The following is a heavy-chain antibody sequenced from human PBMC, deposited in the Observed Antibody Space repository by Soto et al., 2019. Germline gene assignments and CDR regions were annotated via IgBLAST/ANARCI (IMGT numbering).Heavy chain of an antibody. CDR1: GGSISGYD. CDR3: ARVPLL. D-gene: IGHD1-26*01. V-gene: IGHV4-59*12. CDR2: IYHSGST. J-gene: IGHJ4*02. Sequence: SETLCLTCTVSGGSISGYDLSWIRQPPGKGLEWIGYIYHSGSTYYNPSLKSRVTISVDRSKNQFSLKLSSVTAADTAVYYCARVPLLWGQGTLVTVSS.